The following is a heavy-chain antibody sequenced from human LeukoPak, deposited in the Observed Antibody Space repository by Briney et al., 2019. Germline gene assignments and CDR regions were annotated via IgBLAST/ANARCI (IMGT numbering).Heavy chain of an antibody. D-gene: IGHD5-12*01. Sequence: GGSLRLSCAASGFTFSSYEKNWVRQAPGKGLEWVSYISSSGSTIYYADSVKGRFTISRDNAKNSLYLQMNSLRAEDTGIYYCARDRLPHLRGYSGYDSFDYWGQGTLVTVSS. V-gene: IGHV3-48*03. CDR2: ISSSGSTI. CDR3: ARDRLPHLRGYSGYDSFDY. J-gene: IGHJ4*02. CDR1: GFTFSSYE.